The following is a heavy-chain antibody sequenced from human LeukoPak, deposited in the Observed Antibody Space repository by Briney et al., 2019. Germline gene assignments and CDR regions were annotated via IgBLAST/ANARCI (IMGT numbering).Heavy chain of an antibody. D-gene: IGHD2-8*01. CDR1: GFTFSSCA. V-gene: IGHV3-23*01. CDR2: ISGSGGST. Sequence: PGASLRLSCAASGFTFSSCAMSWVRQAPGKGLEWVSAISGSGGSTYYADSVKGRFTISRDNSKNTLYLQMNSLRAEDTAVYYCAKGLYCTNGVCYTIGGYFDYWGQGTLVTVSS. CDR3: AKGLYCTNGVCYTIGGYFDY. J-gene: IGHJ4*02.